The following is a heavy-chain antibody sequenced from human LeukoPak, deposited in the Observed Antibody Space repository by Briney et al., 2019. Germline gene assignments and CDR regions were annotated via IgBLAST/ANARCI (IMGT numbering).Heavy chain of an antibody. D-gene: IGHD1-26*01. CDR3: ARGHGGSFDC. Sequence: GGSLRLSCAASGFTFSSYEMHWVRQAPGKGLEWVSYISSSGSTIYYGDSVKGRFTISRDNAKNSLYLQMNSLRGEDTAVYYCARGHGGSFDCWGQGTLVTVSS. CDR1: GFTFSSYE. V-gene: IGHV3-48*03. J-gene: IGHJ4*02. CDR2: ISSSGSTI.